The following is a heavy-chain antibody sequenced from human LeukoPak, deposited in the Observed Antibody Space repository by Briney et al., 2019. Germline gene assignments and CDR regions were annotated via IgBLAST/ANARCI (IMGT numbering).Heavy chain of an antibody. CDR3: ARDLGYLWFVELLPYNGFDP. V-gene: IGHV4-4*07. D-gene: IGHD3-10*01. CDR2: FYTRGST. Sequence: SETLSLTCTVSGVSIRSYYWSWIRQPAGKGPEWIGRFYTRGSTNYNPSLKSRVTMSVDTSKNQFSLKLSSVTAADTAVYYCARDLGYLWFVELLPYNGFDPWGQGTLVAVSS. J-gene: IGHJ5*02. CDR1: GVSIRSYY.